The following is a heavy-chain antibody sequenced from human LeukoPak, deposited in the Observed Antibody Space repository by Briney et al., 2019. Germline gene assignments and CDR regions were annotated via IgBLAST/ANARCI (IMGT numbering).Heavy chain of an antibody. CDR3: ASDPLVATGYFDY. CDR2: IIPIFGTA. D-gene: IGHD5-12*01. Sequence: SVKVSCKASGGTFSSYAISWVRQAPGQGLEWMGRIIPIFGTANYAQKFQGRVTITTDESTSTAYMELSSLRSEDTAVYYRASDPLVATGYFDYWGQGTLVTVSS. V-gene: IGHV1-69*05. J-gene: IGHJ4*02. CDR1: GGTFSSYA.